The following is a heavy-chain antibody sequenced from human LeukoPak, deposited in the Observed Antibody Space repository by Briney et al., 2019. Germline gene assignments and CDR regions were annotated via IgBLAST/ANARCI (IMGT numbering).Heavy chain of an antibody. V-gene: IGHV3-7*01. CDR3: ARDRGKSIWGYYYYYGMYV. CDR1: GFTFSSYS. D-gene: IGHD2-2*02. J-gene: IGHJ6*02. CDR2: IKQDGSEK. Sequence: GGSLRLSCAASGFTFSSYSMNWVRQAPGKGMEWVANIKQDGSEKYYVDPVKGRFTISRDNDKNSLYLQMNSLRAEDTAVYYCARDRGKSIWGYYYYYGMYVWGQGTTVTVSS.